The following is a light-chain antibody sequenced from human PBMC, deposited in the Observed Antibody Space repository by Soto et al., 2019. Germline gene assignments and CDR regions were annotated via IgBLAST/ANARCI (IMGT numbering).Light chain of an antibody. V-gene: IGKV1-33*01. CDR3: QQYDNLPT. Sequence: DIQMTQSPSSLSASVGDRVTITCQASQDISNYLNWYQQKPGKAPKLLIYDASNLETGVPSRFSGSGSWTDFTFTISSLQPEDIATYYCQQYDNLPTFGGGTKVDIK. CDR1: QDISNY. CDR2: DAS. J-gene: IGKJ4*01.